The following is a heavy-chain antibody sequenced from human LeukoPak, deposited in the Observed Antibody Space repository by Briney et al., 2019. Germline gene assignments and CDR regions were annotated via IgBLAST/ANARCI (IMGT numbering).Heavy chain of an antibody. J-gene: IGHJ4*02. D-gene: IGHD6-6*01. CDR1: GFIFSTYA. Sequence: GGSLRLSCAAPGFIFSTYAMSWVRQAPGKGLEWVSGISGDGVSTYYADSVKGRFTISRDDSKNTLYLQMNTLRAEDTAVYFCAKRSRYSSSSVDCWGQGTLVTVSS. CDR2: ISGDGVST. V-gene: IGHV3-23*01. CDR3: AKRSRYSSSSVDC.